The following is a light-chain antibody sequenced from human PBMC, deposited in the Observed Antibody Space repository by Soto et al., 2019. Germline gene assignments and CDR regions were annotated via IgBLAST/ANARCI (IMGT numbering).Light chain of an antibody. CDR3: QSYDNTLSYESSLSASV. CDR2: GDY. Sequence: QSVLTQPPSVSGAPGQSITISCTGTSSNIGAGYDVHWYQQLPGSAPKLLIYGDYNRPSGVPDRISGSKSATSASLSIPGLQAEDEGDYYCQSYDNTLSYESSLSASVFGGGTKVTVL. CDR1: SSNIGAGYD. V-gene: IGLV1-40*01. J-gene: IGLJ2*01.